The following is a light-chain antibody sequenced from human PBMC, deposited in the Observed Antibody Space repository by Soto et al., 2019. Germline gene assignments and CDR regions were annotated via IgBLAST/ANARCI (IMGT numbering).Light chain of an antibody. CDR1: QSVSSY. J-gene: IGKJ4*01. V-gene: IGKV3-11*01. CDR3: QQRSNWPPLT. Sequence: EIVLTQSPATLFLSPGERATLSCRASQSVSSYLAWYQQKPGQAPRLLIYDASNRATGIPARFSGSGSGTDFTLTISSLEAQDFAVYYCQQRSNWPPLTFGGGTKVEIK. CDR2: DAS.